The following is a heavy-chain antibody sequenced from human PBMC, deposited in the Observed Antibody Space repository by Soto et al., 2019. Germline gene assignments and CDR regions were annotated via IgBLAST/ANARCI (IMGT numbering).Heavy chain of an antibody. CDR1: GFSLSTTGSG. Sequence: QITLKESGPTLVEPTQTLTLTCTFSGFSLSTTGSGVAWIRQPPGKALEWLALIYWDDDKRYSPSLKSRLTITKDTSKDQVVLTMTNMDPVDTGTYFCFHLMTAVTTFGMDVWGQGPAVTVSS. CDR3: FHLMTAVTTFGMDV. V-gene: IGHV2-5*02. J-gene: IGHJ6*02. D-gene: IGHD4-17*01. CDR2: IYWDDDK.